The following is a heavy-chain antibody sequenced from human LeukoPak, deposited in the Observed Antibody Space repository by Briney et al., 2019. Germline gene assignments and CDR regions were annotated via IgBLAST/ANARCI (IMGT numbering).Heavy chain of an antibody. CDR3: AREENWNYGLFDP. Sequence: SVKVSCKASGGTFSSYAISWVRQAPGQGLGWMGRIIPIFGTANYAQKFQGRVTITTDETKSTAYMELSSLRSEDTAVYYCAREENWNYGLFDPWGQGTLVTVSS. V-gene: IGHV1-69*05. J-gene: IGHJ5*02. D-gene: IGHD1-7*01. CDR2: IIPIFGTA. CDR1: GGTFSSYA.